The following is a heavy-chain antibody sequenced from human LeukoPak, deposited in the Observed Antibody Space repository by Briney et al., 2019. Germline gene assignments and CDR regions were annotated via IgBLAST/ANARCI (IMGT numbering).Heavy chain of an antibody. CDR3: ARGVRFPSLGGSATYYYYYMDV. D-gene: IGHD6-25*01. V-gene: IGHV4-39*07. CDR1: GVSVSSGTYY. J-gene: IGHJ6*03. CDR2: INHSGST. Sequence: SETLSLTCTVSGVSVSSGTYYWSWIRQPPGKGLEWIGEINHSGSTNYNPSLKSRVTISVDTSKNQFSLKLSSVTAADTAVYYCARGVRFPSLGGSATYYYYYMDVWGKGTTVTVSS.